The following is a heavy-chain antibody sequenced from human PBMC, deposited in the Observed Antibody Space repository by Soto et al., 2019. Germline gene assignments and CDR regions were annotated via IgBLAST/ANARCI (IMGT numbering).Heavy chain of an antibody. CDR3: ARDSGKTYYYGSGRMDV. V-gene: IGHV3-30-3*01. J-gene: IGHJ6*02. CDR1: GFTFSSYA. D-gene: IGHD3-10*01. Sequence: QVQLVESGGGVVQPGRSLRLSCAASGFTFSSYAMHWVRQAPGKGLEWVAVISYDGSNKYYADSVKGRFTNSRDNSKNTLYLQMNSLRAEDTAVYYCARDSGKTYYYGSGRMDVWGQGTTVTVSS. CDR2: ISYDGSNK.